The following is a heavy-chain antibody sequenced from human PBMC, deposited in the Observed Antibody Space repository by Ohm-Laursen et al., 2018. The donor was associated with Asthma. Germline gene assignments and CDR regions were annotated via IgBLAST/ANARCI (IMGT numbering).Heavy chain of an antibody. CDR3: ARDGSRSGHYPRPHDY. CDR1: GFTFSSYA. V-gene: IGHV3-33*08. D-gene: IGHD3-22*01. J-gene: IGHJ4*02. Sequence: SLRLSCAASGFTFSSYAMHWVRQAPGKGLEWVAVIWYDGTNKYYGDSVKGRFTISRDNSKNTVDLQMNSLRAEDTAVYYCARDGSRSGHYPRPHDYWGQGTLVTVSS. CDR2: IWYDGTNK.